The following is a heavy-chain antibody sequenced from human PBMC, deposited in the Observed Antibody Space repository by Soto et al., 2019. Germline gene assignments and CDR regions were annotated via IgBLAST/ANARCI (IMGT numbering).Heavy chain of an antibody. CDR2: IDPSDSYT. J-gene: IGHJ6*02. CDR3: ARIDLITVGPYPDV. Sequence: GESLKISCKGSGYRFTSYWISWVRQMPGKGLEWMGRIDPSDSYTNYSPSFQGHVTISADKSISTAYLQWSSLKASDTAMYYCARIDLITVGPYPDVGGQGTTATVYS. CDR1: GYRFTSYW. V-gene: IGHV5-10-1*01. D-gene: IGHD1-20*01.